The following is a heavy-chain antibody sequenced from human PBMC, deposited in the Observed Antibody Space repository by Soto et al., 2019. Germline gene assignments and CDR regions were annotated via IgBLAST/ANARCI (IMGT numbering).Heavy chain of an antibody. Sequence: QVQLVQSGAEVKKPGSSVKVSCKASGGTFSSYAISWVRQAPGQGLEWMGGIIPIFGTANYAQKFQGRVTITADESTSTAYMELSSVRSEDTAVYYCARGRLNTIFAVVINSDYDGMDVWGQGTT. J-gene: IGHJ6*02. CDR3: ARGRLNTIFAVVINSDYDGMDV. CDR1: GGTFSSYA. CDR2: IIPIFGTA. V-gene: IGHV1-69*01. D-gene: IGHD3-3*01.